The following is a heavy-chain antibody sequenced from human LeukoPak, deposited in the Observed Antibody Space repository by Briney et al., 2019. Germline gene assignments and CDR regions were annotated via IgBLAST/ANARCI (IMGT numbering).Heavy chain of an antibody. CDR3: TTDHDSSGYVFDY. J-gene: IGHJ4*02. CDR1: GFTFSNAW. V-gene: IGHV3-15*01. Sequence: PGGSLRLSCAASGFTFSNAWMSWVRQAPGKGLEWVGRIKSKTDGGTTDYAAPVKGRFTISRDDSKNTLYPQMNSLKTEDTAVYYCTTDHDSSGYVFDYWGQGTLVTVSS. D-gene: IGHD3-22*01. CDR2: IKSKTDGGTT.